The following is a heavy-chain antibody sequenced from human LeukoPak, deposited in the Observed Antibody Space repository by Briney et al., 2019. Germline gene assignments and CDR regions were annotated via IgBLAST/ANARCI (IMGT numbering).Heavy chain of an antibody. CDR1: GGPMSNYS. J-gene: IGHJ4*02. CDR3: ARHTSGAATLD. V-gene: IGHV4-59*08. Sequence: SGPTLAHPSEPLSLHYNDSGGPMSNYSGRWIRQPPGKELEWFAYIYYTGSTYYTPSLKSRVTMSVDTSKNQFSLSLSSVTAADTAIYYCARHTSGAATLDWGQGTLVTVSS. D-gene: IGHD4/OR15-4a*01. CDR2: IYYTGST.